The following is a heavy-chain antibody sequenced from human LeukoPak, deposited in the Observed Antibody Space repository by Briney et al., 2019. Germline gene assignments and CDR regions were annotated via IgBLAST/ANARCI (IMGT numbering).Heavy chain of an antibody. Sequence: PSETLSLTCAVYGGSFSGYYWSWIRQPPGKGLEWIGEINQSGSTNYNPSLKSRVTISVDTSKNQFSLKLSSVTAADTAVYYCAIRHDYGDYLNWFDPWGQGTLVTVSS. J-gene: IGHJ5*02. D-gene: IGHD4-17*01. CDR2: INQSGST. CDR3: AIRHDYGDYLNWFDP. CDR1: GGSFSGYY. V-gene: IGHV4-34*01.